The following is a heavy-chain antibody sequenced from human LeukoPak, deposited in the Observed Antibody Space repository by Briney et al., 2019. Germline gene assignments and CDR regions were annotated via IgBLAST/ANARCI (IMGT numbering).Heavy chain of an antibody. CDR1: GGSFSGYY. J-gene: IGHJ5*02. D-gene: IGHD6-19*01. CDR3: ARDRSGWGNNWFDP. CDR2: INHSGST. Sequence: PSETLSLTCAVYGGSFSGYYWSWIRQPPGKGLEWIGEINHSGSTNYNPSLKSRVTISVDTSKNQFSLKLSSVTAADTAVYYCARDRSGWGNNWFDPWGQGTLVTVSS. V-gene: IGHV4-34*01.